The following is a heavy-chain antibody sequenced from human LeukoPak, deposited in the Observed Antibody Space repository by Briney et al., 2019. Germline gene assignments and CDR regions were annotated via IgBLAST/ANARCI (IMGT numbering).Heavy chain of an antibody. CDR2: IHTSGST. CDR1: GGSIRNYY. V-gene: IGHV4-4*07. J-gene: IGHJ4*02. D-gene: IGHD6-19*01. Sequence: SETLSLTCIVSGGSIRNYYWSWIRQPAGKGLEWIGRIHTSGSTNYSPSLKSRLTMSVDMSKNQLSLKLSSVTAADTAVYYCARDQGSGWYDYWGQGTLVTVSS. CDR3: ARDQGSGWYDY.